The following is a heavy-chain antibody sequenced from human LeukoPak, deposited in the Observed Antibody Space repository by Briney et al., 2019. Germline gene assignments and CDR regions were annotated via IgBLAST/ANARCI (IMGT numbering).Heavy chain of an antibody. CDR2: INPNSGGT. CDR1: GYTFTNYH. D-gene: IGHD3-10*01. V-gene: IGHV1-2*02. J-gene: IGHJ5*02. CDR3: ARRGLVRHQTHQFDP. Sequence: ASVKVSCKTSGYTFTNYHIHWVRQAPGQGLEWMGWINPNSGGTNYAQKFQGRVTMTRDTSISTAYMELSRLRSDDTAVYYCARRGLVRHQTHQFDPWGQGTLVTVSS.